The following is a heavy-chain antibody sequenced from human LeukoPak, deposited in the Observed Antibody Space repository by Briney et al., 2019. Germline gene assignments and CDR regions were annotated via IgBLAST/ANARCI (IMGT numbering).Heavy chain of an antibody. CDR1: GFTFSSYA. J-gene: IGHJ6*02. V-gene: IGHV3-23*01. CDR3: ARQPTMVLNDYYYYGMDV. D-gene: IGHD3-10*01. Sequence: GGSLRLSCAASGFTFSSYAMSWVRQAPGKGLEWVSAISGSGGSTYYADSVKGRFTISRDNSKNTLYLQMNSLRAEDTAVYYCARQPTMVLNDYYYYGMDVWGQGTTVTVSS. CDR2: ISGSGGST.